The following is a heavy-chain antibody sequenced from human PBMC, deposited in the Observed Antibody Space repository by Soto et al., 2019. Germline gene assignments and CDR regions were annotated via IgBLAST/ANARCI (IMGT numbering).Heavy chain of an antibody. V-gene: IGHV3-11*06. CDR2: ISSRSSYT. CDR1: GFTFSDYY. D-gene: IGHD5-18*01. J-gene: IGHJ4*02. CDR3: AALDTAMVKTAGY. Sequence: PGGSLRLSCAASGFTFSDYYMSWIRQAPGKGLEWVSYISSRSSYTNYADSVKGRFTISRDNTKNSLYLQMNSLRAEDTAVYYCAALDTAMVKTAGYWGQGTLVTVSS.